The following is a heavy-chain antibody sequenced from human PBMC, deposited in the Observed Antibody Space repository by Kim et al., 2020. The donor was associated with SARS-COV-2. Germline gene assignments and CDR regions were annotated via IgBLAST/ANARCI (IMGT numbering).Heavy chain of an antibody. CDR3: ARAVGWSSDTFDY. D-gene: IGHD3-3*01. Sequence: YNPSLKSRVTRSVDTSKNQFSLKLSSVTAADTAVYYCARAVGWSSDTFDYWGQGTLVTVSS. J-gene: IGHJ4*02. V-gene: IGHV4-30-2*05.